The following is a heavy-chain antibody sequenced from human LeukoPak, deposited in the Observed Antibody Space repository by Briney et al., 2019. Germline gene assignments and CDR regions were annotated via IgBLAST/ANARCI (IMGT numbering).Heavy chain of an antibody. J-gene: IGHJ4*02. V-gene: IGHV3-15*01. CDR1: GFTFSNDW. D-gene: IGHD3-10*01. CDR3: TTDWITMVRGVIIYFDY. CDR2: IKSKTDGGTT. Sequence: GGSLTLSCAASGFTFSNDWMSWLGPAAGKGPEWVGRIKSKTDGGTTDYAAPVKGRFTISRDDSKNTLYLQMNSLKTEDTAVYYCTTDWITMVRGVIIYFDYWGQGTLVTVSS.